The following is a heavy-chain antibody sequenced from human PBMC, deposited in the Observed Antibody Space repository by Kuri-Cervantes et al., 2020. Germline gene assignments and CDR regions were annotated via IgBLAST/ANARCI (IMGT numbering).Heavy chain of an antibody. D-gene: IGHD1-26*01. CDR2: ISGSGGST. J-gene: IGHJ4*02. CDR3: AKSFGKVGATGYFDY. Sequence: LSLTCAASGFTFSSYSMNWVRQAPGKGLEWVSAISGSGGSTYYADSVKGRFTISRDNSKNTLYLQMNSLRAEDTAVYYCAKSFGKVGATGYFDYWGQGTLVTVSS. CDR1: GFTFSSYS. V-gene: IGHV3-23*01.